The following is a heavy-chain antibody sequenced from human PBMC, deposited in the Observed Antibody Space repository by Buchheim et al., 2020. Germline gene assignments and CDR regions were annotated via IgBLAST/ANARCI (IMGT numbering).Heavy chain of an antibody. D-gene: IGHD4-11*01. V-gene: IGHV1-69*01. Sequence: QVQLVQSGAEVKKPGSSVKVSCKASGGTFSNYAINWVRQAPGQGLEWMGGIIPIFGTTNYAQKFQGRVTITAAESTSTASLELISLTSDDTAVYFCARDRRQSTYYYYYMDVWGRGTT. CDR2: IIPIFGTT. CDR3: ARDRRQSTYYYYYMDV. J-gene: IGHJ6*03. CDR1: GGTFSNYA.